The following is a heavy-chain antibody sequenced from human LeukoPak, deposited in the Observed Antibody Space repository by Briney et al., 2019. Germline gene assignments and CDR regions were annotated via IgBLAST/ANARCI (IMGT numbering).Heavy chain of an antibody. CDR2: IKGDGIST. V-gene: IGHV3-74*01. D-gene: IGHD3-3*01. CDR3: AKDHYWSIDY. Sequence: SGGSLRLSCAASGFDFSSNWMYWVRHARGQGLVWVLRIKGDGISTNYADSVKGRFTISRDIAKNTLYLQMNSLRAEDTGVYYCAKDHYWSIDYWGRGTLVTVSS. CDR1: GFDFSSNW. J-gene: IGHJ4*02.